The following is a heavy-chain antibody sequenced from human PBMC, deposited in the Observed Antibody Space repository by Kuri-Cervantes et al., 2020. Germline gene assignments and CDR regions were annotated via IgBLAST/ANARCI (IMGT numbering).Heavy chain of an antibody. CDR1: GDSVSSNSAA. Sequence: SETLSLTCAISGDSVSSNSAAWNWIRQSPSRGLEWLGRTYYRSKWYNDYAVSVKSRITINPDTSKNQFSLQLNSVTPADTAVYYCAAIAAAGIYYYYYYKDVWGKGTTVTVSS. CDR3: AAIAAAGIYYYYYYKDV. D-gene: IGHD6-13*01. V-gene: IGHV6-1*01. J-gene: IGHJ6*03. CDR2: TYYRSKWYN.